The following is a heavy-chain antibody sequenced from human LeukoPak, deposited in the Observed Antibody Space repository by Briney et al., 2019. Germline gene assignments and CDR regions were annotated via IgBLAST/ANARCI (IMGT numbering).Heavy chain of an antibody. CDR1: GFTFSSFA. Sequence: PGGSLRLSCAASGFTFSSFAMSWVRQAPGKGLEWVSPISSSGGSTYYADSVKGRFTISRDNSKNTLYLQMNSLRAEDTAVYYCARGRRGSGSLDYWGQGTLVTVSS. J-gene: IGHJ4*02. V-gene: IGHV3-23*01. D-gene: IGHD3-16*01. CDR2: ISSSGGST. CDR3: ARGRRGSGSLDY.